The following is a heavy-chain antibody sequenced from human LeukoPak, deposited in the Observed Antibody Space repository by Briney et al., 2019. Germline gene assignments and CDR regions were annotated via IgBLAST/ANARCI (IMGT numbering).Heavy chain of an antibody. D-gene: IGHD5-24*01. CDR1: GFTFSTYG. CDR2: IWYDGSNK. V-gene: IGHV3-33*01. Sequence: GGSLRLSCAASGFTFSTYGMHWVRQAPGKGLEWVAVIWYDGSNKYYVDSVKGRFTISRDNSKNTLYLQMNSLRAEDTAVYYCARGRDGYNHFDYWGQGTLVTVSS. CDR3: ARGRDGYNHFDY. J-gene: IGHJ4*02.